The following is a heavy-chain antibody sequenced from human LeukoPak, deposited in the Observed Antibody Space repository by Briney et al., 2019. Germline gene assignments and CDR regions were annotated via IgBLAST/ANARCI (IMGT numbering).Heavy chain of an antibody. Sequence: ASVKVSCKASGYTFTSYGISWVRQAPGQGLEWMGWISAYNGNTNYAQKLQGRVTMTTDTSTSTAYRELRSLRSDDTAVYYCARVSHDYVWGSYRYRFDYWGQGTLVTVSS. V-gene: IGHV1-18*01. D-gene: IGHD3-16*02. CDR2: ISAYNGNT. CDR3: ARVSHDYVWGSYRYRFDY. J-gene: IGHJ4*02. CDR1: GYTFTSYG.